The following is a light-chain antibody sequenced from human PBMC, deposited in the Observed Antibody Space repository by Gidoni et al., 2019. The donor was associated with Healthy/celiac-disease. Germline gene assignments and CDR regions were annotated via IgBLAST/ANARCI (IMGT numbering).Light chain of an antibody. J-gene: IGKJ3*01. Sequence: DIQMTQSPSSLSASVGDRVTITCRASQSISSYLNWYQQKPGNAPKLLNYAATSLQSGAPSMFSGRGSRTDFTLTISSLQPEYFATYYCQQSYSTPFSFGPGTKVEIK. CDR3: QQSYSTPFS. CDR2: AAT. V-gene: IGKV1-39*01. CDR1: QSISSY.